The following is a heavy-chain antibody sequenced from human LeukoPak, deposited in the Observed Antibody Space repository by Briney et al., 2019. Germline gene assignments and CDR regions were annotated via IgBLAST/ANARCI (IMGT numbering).Heavy chain of an antibody. CDR1: GFTFDDYA. CDR2: ISWNSGSI. D-gene: IGHD3-22*01. J-gene: IGHJ4*02. Sequence: GGSLRLSCAASGFTFDDYAMHWVRHAPGKGLEWVSGISWNSGSIGYADSVKGRFTISRDNAKNSLYLQMNSLRAEDTALYYCAKDSHDYYDSSGYSRGFDYWGQGTLVTVSS. V-gene: IGHV3-9*01. CDR3: AKDSHDYYDSSGYSRGFDY.